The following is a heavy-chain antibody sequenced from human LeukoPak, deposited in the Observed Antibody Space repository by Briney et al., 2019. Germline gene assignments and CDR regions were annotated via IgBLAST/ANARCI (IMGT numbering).Heavy chain of an antibody. CDR1: GFTFSSYG. J-gene: IGHJ6*02. CDR2: IRYDGSNK. D-gene: IGHD5-18*01. Sequence: GGSLRLSCAASGFTFSSYGIHWVRQAPGKGLEWVAFIRYDGSNKDYVDSVKGRFTISRDNSKDTLYLQMSSLRAEDTAVYYCAKDTSMFYYYGMDVWGQGTTVTVSS. V-gene: IGHV3-30*02. CDR3: AKDTSMFYYYGMDV.